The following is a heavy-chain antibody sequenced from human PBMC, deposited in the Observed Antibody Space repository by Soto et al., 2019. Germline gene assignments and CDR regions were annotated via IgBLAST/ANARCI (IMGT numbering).Heavy chain of an antibody. CDR2: ISWNSGSI. CDR1: GFTFDDYA. D-gene: IGHD6-13*01. CDR3: AKVNSSSWYGMSYFDY. J-gene: IGHJ4*02. Sequence: EVQLVESGGGLVQPGRSLRLSCAASGFTFDDYAMHWVRQAPGKGLEWVSGISWNSGSIGYADSVKGRFTISRDNAKNSLYRQMNSLSAEDTALYYCAKVNSSSWYGMSYFDYGVQGTLVTVSS. V-gene: IGHV3-9*01.